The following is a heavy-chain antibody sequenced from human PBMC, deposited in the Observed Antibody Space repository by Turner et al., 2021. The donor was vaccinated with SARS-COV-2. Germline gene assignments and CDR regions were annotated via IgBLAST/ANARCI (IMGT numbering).Heavy chain of an antibody. CDR2: FDPEDGET. V-gene: IGHV1-24*01. Sequence: QVQLVQSGAEVKKPGASVKVSCKVSGYTLIELSMHWVRQAPGKGLEGMGGFDPEDGETIYAQKFQGRVTMTEDTSTDTAYMELSSLRSEDTAVYYCATGYAYCGADCSIDYWGQGTLVTVSS. CDR1: GYTLIELS. D-gene: IGHD2-21*02. J-gene: IGHJ4*02. CDR3: ATGYAYCGADCSIDY.